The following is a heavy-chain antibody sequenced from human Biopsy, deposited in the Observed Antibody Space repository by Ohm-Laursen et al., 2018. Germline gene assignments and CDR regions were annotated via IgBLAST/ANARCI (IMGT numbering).Heavy chain of an antibody. D-gene: IGHD2-21*02. CDR2: IVVGGGNT. J-gene: IGHJ4*02. CDR3: ASRPNCGGDCASGFDY. CDR1: GFTFNRSA. Sequence: SVKVSCNASGFTFNRSAMQWVRQARGQRLEWIGWIVVGGGNTNYAQKFQERVTITRDMSTRTAYMELSSLRSEDTAVYYCASRPNCGGDCASGFDYWGQGTLVTVSS. V-gene: IGHV1-58*02.